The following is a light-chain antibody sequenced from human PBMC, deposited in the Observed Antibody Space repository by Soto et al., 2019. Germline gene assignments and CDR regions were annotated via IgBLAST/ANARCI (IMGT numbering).Light chain of an antibody. CDR3: QQYKNWPPWT. Sequence: EIVMTQSPGTLSVSPGERATLSCRASENLNTNLAWYQQRPGQAPRLLIYGASTRATGVPARFTGSGSGTDFTLTISSLQFEDFAVYFCQQYKNWPPWTFGQGTKLDI. CDR1: ENLNTN. V-gene: IGKV3-15*01. J-gene: IGKJ1*01. CDR2: GAS.